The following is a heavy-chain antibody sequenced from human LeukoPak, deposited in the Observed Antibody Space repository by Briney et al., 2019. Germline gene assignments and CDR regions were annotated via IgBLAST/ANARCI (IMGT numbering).Heavy chain of an antibody. V-gene: IGHV4-61*02. CDR1: GGSINSGSNY. CDR2: IYTSGST. CDR3: ARGIKYCTSTSCRPYYFDY. Sequence: SQPLSLPCPVSGGSINSGSNYWSWIRPPAGKGLEWIGRIYTSGSTNYNPSLKSRVTISVDTSKNQFSLTLSSVTAADTAVYYCARGIKYCTSTSCRPYYFDYWGQGTLVTVSS. D-gene: IGHD2-2*01. J-gene: IGHJ4*02.